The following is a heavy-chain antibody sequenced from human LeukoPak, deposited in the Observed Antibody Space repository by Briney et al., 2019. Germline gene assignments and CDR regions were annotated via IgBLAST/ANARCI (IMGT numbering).Heavy chain of an antibody. CDR2: IKGDGSVK. D-gene: IGHD5-12*01. CDR3: ARDVWTYSGEAFDY. V-gene: IGHV3-7*01. J-gene: IGHJ4*02. Sequence: GGSLRFSCAASGITFNDNRLSWVRQAPGQGLEWVANIKGDGSVKYYVDSVKGRFSSSRDNSKSSLYLQMSSLRAEDTAVYYCARDVWTYSGEAFDYWGQGALVTVSS. CDR1: GITFNDNR.